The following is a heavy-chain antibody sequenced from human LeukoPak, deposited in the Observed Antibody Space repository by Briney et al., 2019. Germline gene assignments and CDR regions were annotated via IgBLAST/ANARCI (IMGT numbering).Heavy chain of an antibody. CDR1: GYTFTGYY. D-gene: IGHD3-22*01. CDR2: ISPNSGGT. CDR3: ARGLALSMIVVVITTTLDY. V-gene: IGHV1-2*02. J-gene: IGHJ4*02. Sequence: ASVKVSCKASGYTFTGYYMHWVRQAPGQGLEWMGWISPNSGGTNYAQKFQGRVTMTRDTSISTAYMELSRLRSDDTAVYYCARGLALSMIVVVITTTLDYWGQGTLVTVSS.